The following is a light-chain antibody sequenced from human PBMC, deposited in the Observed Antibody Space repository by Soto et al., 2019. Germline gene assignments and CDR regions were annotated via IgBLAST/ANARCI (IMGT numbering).Light chain of an antibody. CDR2: DVT. CDR3: SSYTTSNTRQIV. V-gene: IGLV2-14*03. Sequence: QSALTQPASVSGSPGRSITISRTGTSSDVGGYNYVSWYQHHPGKAPKLIIYDVTNRPSGVSNPFSGSKSGNTASLTISGLQPEDEADYYCSSYTTSNTRQIVFGTGTKVTVL. J-gene: IGLJ1*01. CDR1: SSDVGGYNY.